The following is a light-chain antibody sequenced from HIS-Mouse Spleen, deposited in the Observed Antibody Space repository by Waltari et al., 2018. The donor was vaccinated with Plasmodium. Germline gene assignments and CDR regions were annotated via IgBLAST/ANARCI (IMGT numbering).Light chain of an antibody. CDR2: AAS. Sequence: DIQMTQSPSSVSASVGDRATITCRASQGISSWLAWSQQKPGKAPKLLIYAASSLQSGVPSRFSGSGSGTDFTLTISSLQPEDFATYYCQQANSFPITFGPGTKVDIK. CDR3: QQANSFPIT. CDR1: QGISSW. J-gene: IGKJ3*01. V-gene: IGKV1-12*01.